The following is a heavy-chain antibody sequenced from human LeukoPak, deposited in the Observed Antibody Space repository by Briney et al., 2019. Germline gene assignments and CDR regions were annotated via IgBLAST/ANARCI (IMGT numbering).Heavy chain of an antibody. CDR1: GFTFSSYE. CDR3: AHTPPIAAAGIYYYYGMDV. V-gene: IGHV3-23*01. J-gene: IGHJ6*02. CDR2: ISGSGGST. Sequence: GGSLRLSCAASGFTFSSYEMNWVRQAPGKGLEWVSAISGSGGSTYYADSVKGRFTISRDNSKNTLYLQMNSLRAEDTAVYYCAHTPPIAAAGIYYYYGMDVWGQGTTVTVSS. D-gene: IGHD6-13*01.